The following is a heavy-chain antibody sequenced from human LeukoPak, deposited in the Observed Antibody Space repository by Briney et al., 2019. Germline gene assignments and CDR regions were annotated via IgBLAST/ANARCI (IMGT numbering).Heavy chain of an antibody. CDR3: AKDHFDRAAAGHYYYYGMDV. CDR2: ISGSGGST. CDR1: GFTFSAYA. J-gene: IGHJ6*02. V-gene: IGHV3-23*01. Sequence: GGSLRVSCAASGFTFSAYALSRVRQAPGKGLEWVSAISGSGGSTYYADSVKGRFTISRDNSKNTLYLQMNSLRAEDTAVYYCAKDHFDRAAAGHYYYYGMDVWGQGTTVTVSS. D-gene: IGHD6-25*01.